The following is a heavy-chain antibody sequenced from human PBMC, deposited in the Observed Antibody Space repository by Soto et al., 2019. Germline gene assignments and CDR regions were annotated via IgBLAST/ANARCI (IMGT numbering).Heavy chain of an antibody. CDR2: ISAYNGNT. CDR1: CYTFTSYG. J-gene: IGHJ6*03. CDR3: ARVRSGSYGVYYDYMDF. D-gene: IGHD3-10*01. V-gene: IGHV1-18*01. Sequence: ASVKVSCKASCYTFTSYGISWVRQAPGQGLEWMGWISAYNGNTNYAQKLQGRVTMTTDTSTSTAYMERRSLRSDHTAVYYCARVRSGSYGVYYDYMDFWSEGSTDTVSS.